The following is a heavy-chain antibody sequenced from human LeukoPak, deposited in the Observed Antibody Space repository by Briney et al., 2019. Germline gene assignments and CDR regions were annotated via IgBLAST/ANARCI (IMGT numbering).Heavy chain of an antibody. D-gene: IGHD3-22*01. CDR1: GGSISSSSYY. Sequence: SETLSLTCTVSGGSISSSSYYWGWIRQPPGKGLEWIGSIYYSGSTYYNPSLKSRVIISVDTSKNQFSLKLSSVTAADTAVYYCAGPLLTYYSDSSAYSWGQGTLVTVSS. CDR2: IYYSGST. J-gene: IGHJ4*02. V-gene: IGHV4-39*01. CDR3: AGPLLTYYSDSSAYS.